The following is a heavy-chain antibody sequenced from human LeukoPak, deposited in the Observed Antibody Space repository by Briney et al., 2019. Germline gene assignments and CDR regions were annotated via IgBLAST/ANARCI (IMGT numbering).Heavy chain of an antibody. J-gene: IGHJ5*02. CDR1: GGTFSSYA. V-gene: IGHV1-69*05. D-gene: IGHD3-16*02. CDR3: ARDNSVGDIAWWFDP. CDR2: IIPIFGTA. Sequence: SVKVSCKASGGTFSSYAFSWVRQAPGQGLEWMGGIIPIFGTAKFAQEFQGRVTMTRDMSTTTDYMELSSLRSEDTAVYYCARDNSVGDIAWWFDPWGQGTLVTVSS.